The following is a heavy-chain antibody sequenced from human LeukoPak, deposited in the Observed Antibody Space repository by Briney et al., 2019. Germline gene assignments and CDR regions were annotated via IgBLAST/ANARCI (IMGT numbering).Heavy chain of an antibody. CDR1: GGTFISYT. V-gene: IGHV1-69*02. CDR2: IIPILGIA. Sequence: SVKVSCKASGGTFISYTISWVRQAPGQGLEWMGRIIPILGIANYAQIFPRSVTITADQSTRTAYMELSSLRSEDTAVYYCARPTYEYQLLYPPRPFDLWGQGTIVTVSS. CDR3: ARPTYEYQLLYPPRPFDL. J-gene: IGHJ3*01. D-gene: IGHD2-2*02.